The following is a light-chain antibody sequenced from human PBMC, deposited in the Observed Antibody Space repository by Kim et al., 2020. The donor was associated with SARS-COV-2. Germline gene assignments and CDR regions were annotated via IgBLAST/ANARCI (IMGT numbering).Light chain of an antibody. J-gene: IGLJ2*01. CDR1: SSDVGGYNY. V-gene: IGLV2-14*03. CDR2: DVG. Sequence: GPSITTTCTGTSSDVGGYNYVSWYQQHTGEAPKLMFYDVGYRPSGVSNRLSGSKSGNTASLTISGLKAEDEADYYCSSYTSSSTLVFGGGTQLTVL. CDR3: SSYTSSSTLV.